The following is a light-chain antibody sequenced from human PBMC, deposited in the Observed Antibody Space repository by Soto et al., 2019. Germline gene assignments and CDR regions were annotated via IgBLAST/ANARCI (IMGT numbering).Light chain of an antibody. V-gene: IGLV2-14*01. J-gene: IGLJ1*01. CDR3: SSYISSSTLNV. CDR2: DVS. CDR1: SSDVGGYNY. Sequence: QSVLTRPASVSGFPGQSITISCTGTSSDVGGYNYVSWYQQHPGKAPKLMIYDVSKRPSGVSNRFSGSKSGNTASLTISGLQAEDEADYYCSSYISSSTLNVFGKGTKVTVL.